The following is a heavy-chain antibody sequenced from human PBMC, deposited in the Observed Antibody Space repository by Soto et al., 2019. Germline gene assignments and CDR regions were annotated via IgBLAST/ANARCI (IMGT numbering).Heavy chain of an antibody. V-gene: IGHV5-10-1*01. CDR3: ATNPTAARRHWFDP. CDR1: GNSFTSYW. CDR2: IDPSDSYT. Sequence: XESLKVSWKCSGNSFTSYWISWVLQMPGKGLEWMGRIDPSDSYTNYSPSFQGHVTISADKSISTAYLQWSSLKASDTAMYYCATNPTAARRHWFDPCGQGTLVTVSS. J-gene: IGHJ5*02. D-gene: IGHD6-6*01.